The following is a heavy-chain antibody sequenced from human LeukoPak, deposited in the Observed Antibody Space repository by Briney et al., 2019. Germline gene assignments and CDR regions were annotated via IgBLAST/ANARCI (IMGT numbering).Heavy chain of an antibody. J-gene: IGHJ6*02. D-gene: IGHD5-18*01. CDR1: RYTFTSYG. CDR2: ISAYNGNT. V-gene: IGHV1-18*01. Sequence: GASVKVSCKASRYTFTSYGISWVRQAPGHGLEWMGLISAYNGNTNYAQKLQGRVTMTTDTSTSTAYMELRSLRSDDTAVYYCARVYGYSYGPDYYYYYGMDVWGQGTTVTVSS. CDR3: ARVYGYSYGPDYYYYYGMDV.